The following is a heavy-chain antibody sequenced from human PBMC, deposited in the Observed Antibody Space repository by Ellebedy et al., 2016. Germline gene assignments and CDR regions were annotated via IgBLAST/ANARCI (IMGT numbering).Heavy chain of an antibody. CDR1: GASISSYY. CDR2: ISYSGNT. CDR3: ARHGYDASNHFAGTFDD. J-gene: IGHJ4*02. V-gene: IGHV4-59*08. D-gene: IGHD4/OR15-4a*01. Sequence: SETLSLTCTVSGASISSYYWSWIRQPPGKGLEWIGFISYSGNTDYKPSLKSRVTISADTSKNQFSLRLNSVTATDTAVYYCARHGYDASNHFAGTFDDWGQGTLVSVSS.